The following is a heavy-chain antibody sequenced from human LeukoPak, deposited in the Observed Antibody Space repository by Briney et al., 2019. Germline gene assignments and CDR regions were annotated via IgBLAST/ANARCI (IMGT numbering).Heavy chain of an antibody. CDR1: GFTFSSYA. CDR3: ASSGALGCYYYYGMDV. CDR2: ISYDGSNK. J-gene: IGHJ6*02. D-gene: IGHD1-26*01. Sequence: PGGSLRLSCAASGFTFSSYAMHWVRQAPGKGLEWVAVISYDGSNKYYADSVKGRFTISRDNSKNTLYLQMNSLRAEDTAVYYCASSGALGCYYYYGMDVWGQGTTVTVSS. V-gene: IGHV3-30-3*01.